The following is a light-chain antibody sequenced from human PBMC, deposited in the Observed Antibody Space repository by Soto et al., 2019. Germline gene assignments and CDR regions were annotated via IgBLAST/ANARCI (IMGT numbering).Light chain of an antibody. J-gene: IGKJ4*01. V-gene: IGKV3-11*01. CDR3: QQRSNWPPLT. CDR1: QSVSSD. Sequence: EVVLTQSPPTLPLSPGERATLSCRASQSVSSDLAWDQQEPGLAPRLLIYDASNRATGIPARFSGSGSGTDFTLTIGSLEPEDFAVYYCQQRSNWPPLTFGGGTKVDI. CDR2: DAS.